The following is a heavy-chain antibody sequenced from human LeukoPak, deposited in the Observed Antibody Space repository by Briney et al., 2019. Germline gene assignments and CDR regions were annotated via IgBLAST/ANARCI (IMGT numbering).Heavy chain of an antibody. CDR3: ARRKEYTTPSVYY. Sequence: GGSLRLSCAASGFTFTNYVMTWVRQAPGKGLEWVSGISVTGSETVYADSVEGRFTISRDNSKNTLSLRMNSLRAEDSAIYYCARRKEYTTPSVYYWGQGTLVSVSS. J-gene: IGHJ4*02. D-gene: IGHD2-2*02. CDR2: ISVTGSET. CDR1: GFTFTNYV. V-gene: IGHV3-23*01.